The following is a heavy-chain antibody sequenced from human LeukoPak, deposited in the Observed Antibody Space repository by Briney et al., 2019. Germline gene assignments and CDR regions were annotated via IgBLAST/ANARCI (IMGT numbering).Heavy chain of an antibody. CDR2: ISGSGGST. V-gene: IGHV3-23*01. CDR1: GFTFSSYA. CDR3: AKVAEDILTWILRFDY. D-gene: IGHD3-9*01. J-gene: IGHJ4*02. Sequence: GGSLRLSCAASGFTFSSYAMHWVRQAPGKGLEWVSAISGSGGSTYYADTVKGRFTISRDNSKNTLYLQMNSLRAEDTAVYYCAKVAEDILTWILRFDYWGQGTLVTVSS.